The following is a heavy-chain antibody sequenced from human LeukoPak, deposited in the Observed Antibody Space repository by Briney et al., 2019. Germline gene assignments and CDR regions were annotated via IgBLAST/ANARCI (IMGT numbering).Heavy chain of an antibody. CDR2: IVVGSGNT. CDR1: GFTFTSSA. J-gene: IGHJ4*02. V-gene: IGHV1-58*02. Sequence: SVKVSCKASGFTFTSSAMQWVRQARGQRLEWIGWIVVGSGNTNYAQKFQERVTITRDMSTSTAYMELSSLRSEDTAVYYCAAGLPYGSGFSFDYWGQGTLVTVSS. CDR3: AAGLPYGSGFSFDY. D-gene: IGHD3-10*01.